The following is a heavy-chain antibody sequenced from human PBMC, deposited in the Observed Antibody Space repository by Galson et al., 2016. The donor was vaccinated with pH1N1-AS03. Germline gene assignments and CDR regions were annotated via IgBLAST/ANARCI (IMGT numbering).Heavy chain of an antibody. J-gene: IGHJ4*02. CDR1: GYTFTKYW. V-gene: IGHV5-51*01. D-gene: IGHD4-17*01. CDR3: ARRAYGDYVDYFDY. Sequence: QSGAEVKKPGESLKISCKGSGYTFTKYWIGWVRQMPGKGLEWMGIIFPGDSDTRCRPSFQGQVTISADKSISTAYLQLNSLKASDTAMYYCARRAYGDYVDYFDYWGQGTLVTVSS. CDR2: IFPGDSDT.